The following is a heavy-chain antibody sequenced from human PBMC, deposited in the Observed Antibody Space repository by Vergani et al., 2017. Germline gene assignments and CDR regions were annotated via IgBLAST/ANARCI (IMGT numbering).Heavy chain of an antibody. CDR3: LRERGDSGSYVERACDI. Sequence: QVQLVESGGGVVQPGRSLRLSCAASGFTFSSYGMHWVRQAPGKGLEWVAVISYDGSNKYYADSVKGRFTISRDNSKNTLYLQMNSLRAEDTAVYYCLRERGDSGSYVERACDIWGQGTMVTVSS. CDR2: ISYDGSNK. CDR1: GFTFSSYG. D-gene: IGHD1-26*01. V-gene: IGHV3-30*03. J-gene: IGHJ3*02.